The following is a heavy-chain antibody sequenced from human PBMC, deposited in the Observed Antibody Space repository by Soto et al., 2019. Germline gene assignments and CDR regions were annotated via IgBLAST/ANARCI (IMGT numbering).Heavy chain of an antibody. CDR2: ISNDGSNK. J-gene: IGHJ4*02. CDR3: AKEWVYDSSGWSFDY. D-gene: IGHD3-22*01. Sequence: QVQLVESGGGVVQPGRSLRLSCAASGFTFSSYGMHWVRQAPGKGLEWGAVISNDGSNKYYADSVKGRFTISRDNSKNTLYLHMNGLRAEDTAVYYCAKEWVYDSSGWSFDYWGQGTLVTVSS. V-gene: IGHV3-30*18. CDR1: GFTFSSYG.